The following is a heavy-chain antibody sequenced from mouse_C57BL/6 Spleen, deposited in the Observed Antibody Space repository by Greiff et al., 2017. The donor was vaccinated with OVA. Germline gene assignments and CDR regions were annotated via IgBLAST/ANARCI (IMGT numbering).Heavy chain of an antibody. J-gene: IGHJ2*01. D-gene: IGHD6-1*01. CDR3: AMEPFDY. V-gene: IGHV1-74*01. CDR1: GYTFTSYW. CDR2: IHPSDSDT. Sequence: QVQLKQPGAELVKPGASVKVSCKASGYTFTSYWMHWVKQRPGQGLEWIGCIHPSDSDTNYNQKFKGKATLTVDKSSSTAYMQLSSLTSDDAAVYYCAMEPFDYWGQGTTLTVSS.